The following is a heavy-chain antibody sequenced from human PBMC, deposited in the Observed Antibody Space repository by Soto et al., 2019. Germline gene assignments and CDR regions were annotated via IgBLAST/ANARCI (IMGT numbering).Heavy chain of an antibody. J-gene: IGHJ6*02. CDR1: GGTFSNYA. D-gene: IGHD6-19*01. CDR2: IVPIFGTV. Sequence: QDQLVQSGDEVKKPGSSVKVSCKASGGTFSNYAISWVRQAPGEGLEWMGGIVPIFGTVNYAQKFQGRVTIIADESTTTAYMELSSLISEDTAVYYCARDQAVPGIYNYYGLDVWGQGTTVTVSS. CDR3: ARDQAVPGIYNYYGLDV. V-gene: IGHV1-69*12.